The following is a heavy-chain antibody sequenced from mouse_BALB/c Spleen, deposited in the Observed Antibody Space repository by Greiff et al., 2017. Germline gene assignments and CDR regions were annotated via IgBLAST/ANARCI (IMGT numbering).Heavy chain of an antibody. CDR2: IYYSGTI. D-gene: IGHD2-14*01. J-gene: IGHJ4*01. CDR1: GISITTGNYR. CDR3: AREGDYRYDGYAMDY. V-gene: IGHV3-5*02. Sequence: EVQVVESGPGLVKPSQTVSLTCTVTGISITTGNYRWSWIRQFPGNKLEWIGYIYYSGTITYNPSLTSRTTITRDTSKNQFFLEMNSLTAEDTATYYCAREGDYRYDGYAMDYWGQGTSVTVSS.